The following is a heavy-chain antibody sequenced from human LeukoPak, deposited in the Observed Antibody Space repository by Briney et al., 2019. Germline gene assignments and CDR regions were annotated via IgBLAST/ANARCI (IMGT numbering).Heavy chain of an antibody. V-gene: IGHV3-23*01. CDR2: ISGSGGST. J-gene: IGHJ4*02. D-gene: IGHD5-24*01. CDR1: GFTFSSYA. CDR3: AKGRGWLQFFDY. Sequence: QPGGSLRLSCAASGFTFSSYAMSWVRQAPGKGPEWVSTISGSGGSTYNADSVKGRFTIARDNSKNTLYLQMNSLRAEDTAVYFCAKGRGWLQFFDYWGQGTLVTVSS.